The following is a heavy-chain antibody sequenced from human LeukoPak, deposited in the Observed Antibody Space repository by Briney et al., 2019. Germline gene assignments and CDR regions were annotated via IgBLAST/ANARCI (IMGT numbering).Heavy chain of an antibody. CDR1: GFTFSSYW. CDR2: IKQDGSEK. Sequence: GGSLRLSCAASGFTFSSYWMSWVRQAPGKGLEWVANIKQDGSEKYYVDSVKGRFTISSDNAKNSLYLQMNSLRAEETAVYYCARVRGGSYWDYFDYWGQGTLVTVSS. V-gene: IGHV3-7*01. J-gene: IGHJ4*02. D-gene: IGHD1-26*01. CDR3: ARVRGGSYWDYFDY.